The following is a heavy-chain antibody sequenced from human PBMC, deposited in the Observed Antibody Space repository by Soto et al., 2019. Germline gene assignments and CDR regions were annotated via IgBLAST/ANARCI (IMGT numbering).Heavy chain of an antibody. CDR1: GFTFSSYA. CDR3: ASVADYGDYYFDY. J-gene: IGHJ4*02. Sequence: EVQLLESGGGLVQPGGSLRLSCAASGFTFSSYAMSWVRQAPGKGLEWVSAISGSGGSTYYADSVKGRFTISRDNSKNTLYLQMNDMRAEDTAVYYCASVADYGDYYFDYWGQGTLVTVSS. D-gene: IGHD4-17*01. V-gene: IGHV3-23*01. CDR2: ISGSGGST.